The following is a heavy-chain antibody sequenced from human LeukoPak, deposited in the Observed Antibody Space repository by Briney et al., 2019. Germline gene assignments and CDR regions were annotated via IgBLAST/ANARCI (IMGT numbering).Heavy chain of an antibody. D-gene: IGHD3-3*01. CDR3: ARPLNPFADYFDY. J-gene: IGHJ4*02. CDR1: GGSISSYY. CDR2: IYYSGST. V-gene: IGHV4-59*08. Sequence: SETLSLTCTVSGGSISSYYWSWIRQPPGKGLEWIGYIYYSGSTNYNPSLKSRVTISVDTSKNQFSLKLSSVTAADTAVYYCARPLNPFADYFDYWGQGTLVTVSS.